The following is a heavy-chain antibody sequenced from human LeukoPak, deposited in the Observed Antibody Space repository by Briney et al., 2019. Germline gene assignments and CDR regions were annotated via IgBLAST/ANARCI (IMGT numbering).Heavy chain of an antibody. D-gene: IGHD3-10*01. CDR3: ARVSSGNFDY. CDR2: IYYSGST. V-gene: IGHV4-59*01. CDR1: GGSISSYY. Sequence: SETLSLTCTVSGGSISSYYWSWIRQPPGKGLEWIGYIYYSGSTNYNPSLKSRVTISVDTSKNQFSLKLSSVNAADTAVYYCARVSSGNFDYWGQGTLVTVSS. J-gene: IGHJ4*02.